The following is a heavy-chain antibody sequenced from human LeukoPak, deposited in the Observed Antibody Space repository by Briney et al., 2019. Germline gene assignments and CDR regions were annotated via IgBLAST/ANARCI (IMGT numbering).Heavy chain of an antibody. CDR2: ISWNSGSI. CDR3: AKDTSDYGDFYNWFDP. J-gene: IGHJ5*02. V-gene: IGHV3-9*01. CDR1: GFTFDDYA. Sequence: GRSLRLSCAASGFTFDDYAMHWVRQAPGKGLELVSGISWNSGSIGYADSVKGRFTISRDNAKNSLYLQMNSLRAEDTALYYCAKDTSDYGDFYNWFDPWGQGTLVTVSS. D-gene: IGHD4-17*01.